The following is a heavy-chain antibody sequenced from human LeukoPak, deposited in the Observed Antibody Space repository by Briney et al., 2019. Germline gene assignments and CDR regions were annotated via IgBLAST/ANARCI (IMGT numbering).Heavy chain of an antibody. CDR1: GFTFSSYA. V-gene: IGHV3-23*01. Sequence: GGSLRLSCAASGFTFSSYAMSWVRQAPGKGLEWVSAISGSGGSTYYADSVKGRFTISRDNSKNTLYLQMNSLRAEDTAVYYCAKDLVVRVQYFQHWGQDTLVTVSS. CDR2: ISGSGGST. D-gene: IGHD3-10*01. CDR3: AKDLVVRVQYFQH. J-gene: IGHJ1*01.